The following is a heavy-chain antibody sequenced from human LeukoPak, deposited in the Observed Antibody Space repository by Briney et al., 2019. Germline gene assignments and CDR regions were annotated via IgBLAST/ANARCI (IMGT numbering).Heavy chain of an antibody. J-gene: IGHJ4*02. D-gene: IGHD7-27*01. CDR3: ARDRGDPDYYFDQ. Sequence: GRSLRLSCAASGFTFSSYGIHWVRQAPGKGLEWVAVVWYDGSEKYYADSVKGRFTISRDNSKNTLYLQMNSLRAEDTAIYYCARDRGDPDYYFDQWGQGTLVTVSS. CDR1: GFTFSSYG. V-gene: IGHV3-33*01. CDR2: VWYDGSEK.